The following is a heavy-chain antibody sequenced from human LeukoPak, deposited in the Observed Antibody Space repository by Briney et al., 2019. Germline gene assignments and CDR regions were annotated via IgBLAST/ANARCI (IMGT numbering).Heavy chain of an antibody. CDR2: ISTSGSTI. D-gene: IGHD3-10*01. J-gene: IGHJ4*02. CDR3: ARDGEYTGNDLDY. Sequence: PGGSLRLSCVASGFSFSSYEMNWVRQAPGKGLEWVSFISTSGSTIYYAETVKGRFTISRDNAKNSLWMQMNSLRAEDTAVYYCARDGEYTGNDLDYWGQGTLVTVSS. V-gene: IGHV3-48*03. CDR1: GFSFSSYE.